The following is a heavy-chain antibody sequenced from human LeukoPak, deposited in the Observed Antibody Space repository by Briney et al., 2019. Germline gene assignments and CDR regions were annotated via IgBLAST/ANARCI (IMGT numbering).Heavy chain of an antibody. CDR1: GGSFSGYY. D-gene: IGHD2-15*01. CDR3: ARHDLGYCSGGSCYPGEHFDY. V-gene: IGHV4-34*01. Sequence: PSETLSLTCAVYGGSFSGYYWSWIRQPPGKGLEWIGEINHSGSTNYNPSLKSRVTISVDTSKNQFSLKLSSVTAADTAVYYCARHDLGYCSGGSCYPGEHFDYWGQGTLVTVSS. CDR2: INHSGST. J-gene: IGHJ4*02.